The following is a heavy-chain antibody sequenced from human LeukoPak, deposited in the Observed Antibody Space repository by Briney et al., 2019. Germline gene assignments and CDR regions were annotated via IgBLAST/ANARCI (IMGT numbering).Heavy chain of an antibody. CDR2: IHTSGNS. V-gene: IGHV4-4*07. J-gene: IGHJ4*02. D-gene: IGHD6-6*01. CDR1: GGSISNYY. Sequence: MASETLSLTCTVSGGSISNYYWSWIRQPAEKGLEWIGRIHTSGNSDYNPSLKSRVTMSVDTSKNQFSLKLSSVTAADTAVYYCAREGSATARPFVSNDYWGQGTLVTVSS. CDR3: AREGSATARPFVSNDY.